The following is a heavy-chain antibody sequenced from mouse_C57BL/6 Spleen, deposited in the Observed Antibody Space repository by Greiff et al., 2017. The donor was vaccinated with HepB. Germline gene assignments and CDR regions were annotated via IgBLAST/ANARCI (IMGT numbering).Heavy chain of an antibody. CDR1: GFTFSDYG. CDR2: ISSGSSTI. CDR3: ASPTGTGYFDV. D-gene: IGHD4-1*01. J-gene: IGHJ1*03. V-gene: IGHV5-17*01. Sequence: EVKLEESGGGLVKPGGSLKLSCAASGFTFSDYGMHWVRQAPEKGLEWVAYISSGSSTIYYADTVKGRFTISRDNAKNTLFLQMTSLRSEDTAMYYCASPTGTGYFDVCGTGTTVTVSS.